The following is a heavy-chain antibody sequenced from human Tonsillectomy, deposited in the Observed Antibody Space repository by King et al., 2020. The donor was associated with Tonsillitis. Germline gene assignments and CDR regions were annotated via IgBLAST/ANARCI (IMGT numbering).Heavy chain of an antibody. CDR3: ARDRYCSGGSCYHRRNDWYFDL. Sequence: VQLQQWGAGLLKPSETLSLTCAVYGGSFSGYYWSWIRQPPGKGLEWIGEINHSGSTNYNPSLKSRVTISVDTSKNQFSLKLSSVTAADTARYYCARDRYCSGGSCYHRRNDWYFDLWGRGTLVTVSS. J-gene: IGHJ2*01. CDR1: GGSFSGYY. CDR2: INHSGST. V-gene: IGHV4-34*01. D-gene: IGHD2-15*01.